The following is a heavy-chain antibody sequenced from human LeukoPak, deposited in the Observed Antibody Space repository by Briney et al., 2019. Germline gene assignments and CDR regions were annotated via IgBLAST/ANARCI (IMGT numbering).Heavy chain of an antibody. CDR3: AGDQAYYYDSSGYCFDY. D-gene: IGHD3-22*01. V-gene: IGHV1-46*01. CDR1: GYTLTELS. Sequence: ASVKVSCKVSGYTLTELSMHWVRQAPGQGLEWMGIINPSGGSTSYAQKFQGRVTMTRDTSTSTVYMELSSLRSEDTAVYYCAGDQAYYYDSSGYCFDYWGQGTLVTVSS. J-gene: IGHJ4*02. CDR2: INPSGGST.